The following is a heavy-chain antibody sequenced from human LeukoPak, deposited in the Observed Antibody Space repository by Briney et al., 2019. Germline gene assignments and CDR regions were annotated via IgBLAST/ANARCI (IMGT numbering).Heavy chain of an antibody. CDR3: ARDNYYCSSTSCHMDV. J-gene: IGHJ6*03. CDR1: GGSISSGDYY. D-gene: IGHD2-2*01. Sequence: SQTLSLTCTVSGGSISSGDYYWSWIRQPPGKGLEWIGYIYYSGSTYYNPSLKSRVTISVDTSKNQFSPKLSSVTAADTAVYYCARDNYYCSSTSCHMDVWGKGTTVTVSS. CDR2: IYYSGST. V-gene: IGHV4-30-4*08.